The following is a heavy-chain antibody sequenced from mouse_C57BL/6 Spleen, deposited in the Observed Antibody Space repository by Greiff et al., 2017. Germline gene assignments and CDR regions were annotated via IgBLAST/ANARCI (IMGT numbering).Heavy chain of an antibody. J-gene: IGHJ3*01. D-gene: IGHD2-10*01. V-gene: IGHV1-26*01. CDR3: AESYYDLAWFAY. CDR2: INPNNGGT. CDR1: GYTFTDYY. Sequence: EVQLQQSGPELVKPGASVKISCKASGYTFTDYYMNWVKQSHGKSLEWIGDINPNNGGTSYNQKFKGKATLTVDKSSSTAYMELRSLTSEDSAVYYCAESYYDLAWFAYWGQGTLVTVSA.